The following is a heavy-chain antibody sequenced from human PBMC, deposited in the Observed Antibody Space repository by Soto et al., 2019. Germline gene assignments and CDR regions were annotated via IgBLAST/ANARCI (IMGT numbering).Heavy chain of an antibody. Sequence: QVQLVQSGAEVKKPGSSVKVSCKASGGTFSSYAISWVRQAPGQGLEWMGGIIPIFGTANYAQKFQGRVTITADESSSXXYMELSSLRSEDTAVYYCARGVPATAGYYYYGMDVWGQGTTVTVSS. CDR3: ARGVPATAGYYYYGMDV. CDR2: IIPIFGTA. D-gene: IGHD2-2*01. CDR1: GGTFSSYA. V-gene: IGHV1-69*12. J-gene: IGHJ6*02.